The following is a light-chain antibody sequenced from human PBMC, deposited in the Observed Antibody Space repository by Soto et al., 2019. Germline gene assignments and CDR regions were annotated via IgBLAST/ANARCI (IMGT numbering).Light chain of an antibody. Sequence: QVTKCPSTVSASVRDIVSITCRASQSISSWLAWYQQKPGKAPKLLIYKASSLESGVPSRFSGSVSGKEFTLTRCGLQADDFAPYSGQHDMDHVDAFGEGTKVDIK. CDR1: QSISSW. J-gene: IGKJ1*01. CDR3: QHDMDHVDA. CDR2: KAS. V-gene: IGKV1-5*03.